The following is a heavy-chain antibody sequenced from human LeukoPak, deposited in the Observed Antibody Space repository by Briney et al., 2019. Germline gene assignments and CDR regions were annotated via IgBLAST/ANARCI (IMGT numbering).Heavy chain of an antibody. CDR3: ASRRHSSSWDFDY. CDR2: ISTTSGTI. J-gene: IGHJ4*02. CDR1: GFTFSSYS. V-gene: IGHV3-48*02. D-gene: IGHD6-13*01. Sequence: GGSLRLSCAADGFTFSSYSMNWVRQAPGKGLEWLSYISTTSGTIYYADSVKGRFTISRDNAKNSLYLQMNSLRDEDTAVYYCASRRHSSSWDFDYWGQGTLVTVSS.